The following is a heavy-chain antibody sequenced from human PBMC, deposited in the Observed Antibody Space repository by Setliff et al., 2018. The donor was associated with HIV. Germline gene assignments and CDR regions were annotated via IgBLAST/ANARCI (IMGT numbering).Heavy chain of an antibody. CDR2: FDPQYDKT. J-gene: IGHJ3*02. D-gene: IGHD3-22*01. CDR1: GYTLTELS. V-gene: IGHV1-24*01. Sequence: ASVKVSCKVSGYTLTELSIHWVRQAPGKGLEWMGGFDPQYDKTYYAQKFQGRVTMSEDTSTDTAYMELSSRRSEDTAVYYCATRAYDSRGYLRSRVSGAAFDIWGQGTMFTVSS. CDR3: ATRAYDSRGYLRSRVSGAAFDI.